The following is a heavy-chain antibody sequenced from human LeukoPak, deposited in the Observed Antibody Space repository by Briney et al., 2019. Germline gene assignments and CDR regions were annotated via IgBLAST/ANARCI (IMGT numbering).Heavy chain of an antibody. D-gene: IGHD2-2*01. Sequence: PGGSLRRSCAASGFTFSSYAMSWVRQAPGKGLEWVSAISGSGGSTYYADSVKGRFTISRDNSKNTLYLQMNSLRAEDTAVYYCAKDEGYCSSTSCLDFDYWGQGTLVTVSS. CDR3: AKDEGYCSSTSCLDFDY. CDR1: GFTFSSYA. V-gene: IGHV3-23*01. CDR2: ISGSGGST. J-gene: IGHJ4*02.